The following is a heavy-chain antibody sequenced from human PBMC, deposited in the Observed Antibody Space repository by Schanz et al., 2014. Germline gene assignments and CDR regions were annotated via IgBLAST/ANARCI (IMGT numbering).Heavy chain of an antibody. CDR2: IKSKTDGGTT. CDR3: TTYCDGGCAIDN. Sequence: VQLVESGGGLVQSGGSLRLSCAASGFTFSDAWMTWVRQAPGKGLEWVGRIKSKTDGGTTDYAAPVKGRFTISRDDSKNTLFLQMNSLKTEDTAVYYCTTYCDGGCAIDNWGQGALVTVSS. V-gene: IGHV3-15*01. CDR1: GFTFSDAW. J-gene: IGHJ4*02. D-gene: IGHD6-19*01.